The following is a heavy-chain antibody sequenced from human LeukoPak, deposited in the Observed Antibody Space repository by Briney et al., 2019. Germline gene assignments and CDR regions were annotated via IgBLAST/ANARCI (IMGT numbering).Heavy chain of an antibody. V-gene: IGHV4-34*01. D-gene: IGHD3-10*01. CDR3: ARVDGFGESPLDAFDV. Sequence: PSDTLSLTCDVSGGSTSGYFWSWIRQPPGKGPEWIGEINHSGSTKYIPSLKSRLTISVDTSKNQFSLKLTSVTAADRAVYYCARVDGFGESPLDAFDVWGQGTMVTVSS. CDR1: GGSTSGYF. J-gene: IGHJ3*01. CDR2: INHSGST.